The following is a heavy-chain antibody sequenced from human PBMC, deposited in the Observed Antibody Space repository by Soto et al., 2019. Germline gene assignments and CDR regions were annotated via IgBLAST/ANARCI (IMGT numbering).Heavy chain of an antibody. V-gene: IGHV4-31*03. CDR3: ARAQTFFGIITVFDD. CDR2: IYYRGST. D-gene: IGHD3-3*01. Sequence: LSLTCTVSGGSINSGGYYWSWIRQHPGKGLEWIGDIYYRGSTNYNPSLKSRVTISIDTSKNQFSLKLSSVTAADTAVYYCARAQTFFGIITVFDDWGQGTLVTVSS. J-gene: IGHJ4*02. CDR1: GGSINSGGYY.